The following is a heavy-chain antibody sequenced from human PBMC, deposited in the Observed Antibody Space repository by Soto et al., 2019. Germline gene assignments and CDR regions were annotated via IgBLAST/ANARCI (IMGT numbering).Heavy chain of an antibody. D-gene: IGHD1-1*01. V-gene: IGHV5-10-1*01. Sequence: PGESLKISCKGSGYSFTSYWISWVRQMPGKGLEWMGRIDPSDSYTNYSPSFQGHVTISADKSISTAYLQWSSLKALDTAMYYCARTNWNEGRGDYYYYGMDVWGQGTTVTVSS. J-gene: IGHJ6*02. CDR2: IDPSDSYT. CDR1: GYSFTSYW. CDR3: ARTNWNEGRGDYYYYGMDV.